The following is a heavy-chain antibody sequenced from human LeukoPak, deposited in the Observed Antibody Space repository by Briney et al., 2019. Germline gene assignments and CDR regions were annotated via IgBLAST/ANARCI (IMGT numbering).Heavy chain of an antibody. CDR1: GYTFTSYG. CDR2: ISAYNGNT. D-gene: IGHD3-3*01. J-gene: IGHJ4*02. CDR3: ARGRRVLRFLEWLPQTGFDY. Sequence: ASVKVSCKASGYTFTSYGISWVRQAPGQGLEWMGWISAYNGNTNYAQRLQGRVTMTTDTSTGTAYMELRSLRSDDTAVYYCARGRRVLRFLEWLPQTGFDYWGQGTLVTVSA. V-gene: IGHV1-18*01.